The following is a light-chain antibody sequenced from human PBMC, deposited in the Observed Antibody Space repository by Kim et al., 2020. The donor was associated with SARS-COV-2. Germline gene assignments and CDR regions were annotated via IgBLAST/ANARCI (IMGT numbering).Light chain of an antibody. J-gene: IGLJ3*02. CDR3: NSRDSSGNHV. CDR1: SLRSYY. CDR2: GKN. Sequence: SSELTQDPAVSMALGQTVRITCQGDSLRSYYASWYQQKPGQAPVLVIYGKNNRPSGIPDRFSGSSSGNTASLTITGAQAEDEADYYCNSRDSSGNHVFGG. V-gene: IGLV3-19*01.